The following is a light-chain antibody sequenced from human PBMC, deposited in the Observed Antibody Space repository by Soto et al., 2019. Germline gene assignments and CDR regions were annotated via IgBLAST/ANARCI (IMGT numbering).Light chain of an antibody. V-gene: IGLV1-44*01. CDR3: AARDDSLNGVV. J-gene: IGLJ3*02. Sequence: QSVLTQPPSASGTPGQRVTIACSGSSSNIGSTTVKWYQQLPGTAPKLLIYNNNQRPSGGPDRFSGSKSGTSGSLAISGLQSEDEDDYYCAARDDSLNGVVFGGGTKLTVL. CDR2: NNN. CDR1: SSNIGSTT.